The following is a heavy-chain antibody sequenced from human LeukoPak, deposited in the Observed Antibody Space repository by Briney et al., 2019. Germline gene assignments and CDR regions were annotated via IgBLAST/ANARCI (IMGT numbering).Heavy chain of an antibody. CDR1: GFXFSSFA. Sequence: GGSLRLSCAASGFXFSSFAMSWVRQAPGKGLEWFSAISGSGSSPYYADSVKGRFTISRDNSKSTLYLQMNSLRAGDTAVYYCAKDSGPWGYCTTTSCYFAYWGQGALVTVSS. D-gene: IGHD2-2*01. CDR3: AKDSGPWGYCTTTSCYFAY. V-gene: IGHV3-23*01. J-gene: IGHJ4*02. CDR2: ISGSGSSP.